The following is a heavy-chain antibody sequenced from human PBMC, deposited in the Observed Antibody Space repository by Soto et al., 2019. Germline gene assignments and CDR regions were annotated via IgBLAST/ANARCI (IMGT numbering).Heavy chain of an antibody. J-gene: IGHJ4*02. CDR1: GFTFSSYY. CDR3: ARGLYGDPPALDY. D-gene: IGHD3-10*02. CDR2: IKTDGSFS. Sequence: GGSLRLSCAASGFTFSSYYMHWVRQAPGKGLVWISRIKTDGSFSSYADSVKGRFTISRDNARNTLFLQMNSLSDDDTAVYYCARGLYGDPPALDYWGQGTLVTVSS. V-gene: IGHV3-74*01.